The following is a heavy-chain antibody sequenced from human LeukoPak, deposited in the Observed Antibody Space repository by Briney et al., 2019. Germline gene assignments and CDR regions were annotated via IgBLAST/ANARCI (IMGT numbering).Heavy chain of an antibody. CDR2: ISASDGST. V-gene: IGHV3-23*01. J-gene: IGHJ4*02. CDR3: AKDSIRTSGWYHFDY. D-gene: IGHD6-19*01. Sequence: GGSLRLSCAASGFTFSRQDMSWVRQAPGKGLEWVSGISASDGSTNYGDSVKGRFTISRDNSRNTLYLHMNSLRVEDTAVYFCAKDSIRTSGWYHFDYWGQGALVTVSS. CDR1: GFTFSRQD.